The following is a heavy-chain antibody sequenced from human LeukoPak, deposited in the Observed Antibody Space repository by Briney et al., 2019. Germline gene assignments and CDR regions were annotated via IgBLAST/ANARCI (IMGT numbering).Heavy chain of an antibody. D-gene: IGHD4-23*01. CDR1: GFTFSAYG. Sequence: PGGSVRLSCAASGFTFSAYGMHWVRQAPGKGLEWVALVWYDGSNKYYADSVKGRYTISRDNSKNTLYLQMNSLRPEDTAVFYCARNYGTNSGGFDLLGQGTTVSLSS. J-gene: IGHJ3*01. CDR2: VWYDGSNK. CDR3: ARNYGTNSGGFDL. V-gene: IGHV3-33*01.